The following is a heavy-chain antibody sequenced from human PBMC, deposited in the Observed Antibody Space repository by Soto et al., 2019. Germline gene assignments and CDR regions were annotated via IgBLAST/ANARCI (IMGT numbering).Heavy chain of an antibody. J-gene: IGHJ4*02. CDR1: RFTFSSFS. CDR3: AKKANSAPGSQYFDN. V-gene: IGHV3-23*01. D-gene: IGHD3-10*01. CDR2: FRTGGDDATT. Sequence: KLASAASRFTFSSFSMSGVRQYTGKGLEWVSGFRTGGDDATTYYADSVKGRFTISRDNSKNMLFLQMNSLRAEDTAIYYCAKKANSAPGSQYFDNWGQGTLVTVSS.